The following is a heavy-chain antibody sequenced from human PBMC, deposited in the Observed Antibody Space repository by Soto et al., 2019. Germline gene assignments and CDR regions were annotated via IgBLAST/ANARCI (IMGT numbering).Heavy chain of an antibody. CDR1: GFTFNTFA. V-gene: IGHV3-23*01. CDR2: LSGSGSLS. D-gene: IGHD2-15*01. J-gene: IGHJ4*02. Sequence: GGSLRLSCAASGFTFNTFAMAWVRQAPGKGLEWVSALSGSGSLSNYADSVKGRFTISRDNSKNTMYLQMNNLRVDETAVYFCARDRGGALDSWGQGTLVTVSS. CDR3: ARDRGGALDS.